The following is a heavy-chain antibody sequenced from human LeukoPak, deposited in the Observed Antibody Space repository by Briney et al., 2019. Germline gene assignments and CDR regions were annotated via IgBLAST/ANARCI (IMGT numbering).Heavy chain of an antibody. D-gene: IGHD2-2*02. Sequence: GGSMRLSCAASGFTFSSYWMSWVRQAPGKGLEWVANIKQDGSEKYYVDSVKGRFTISRDNAKNSLYLQMNSLRAEDTAVYYCAREVYCSSTSCYTGYFQHWGQGTLVTVSS. CDR2: IKQDGSEK. V-gene: IGHV3-7*01. J-gene: IGHJ1*01. CDR1: GFTFSSYW. CDR3: AREVYCSSTSCYTGYFQH.